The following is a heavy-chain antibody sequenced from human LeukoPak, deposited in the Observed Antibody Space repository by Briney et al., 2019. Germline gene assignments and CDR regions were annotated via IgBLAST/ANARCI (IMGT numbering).Heavy chain of an antibody. CDR2: IFPRDSDI. J-gene: IGHJ6*02. CDR3: ARLNLYDFSTGYKYGMDV. CDR1: GDIFTDYW. V-gene: IGHV5-51*01. D-gene: IGHD3-3*01. Sequence: GESLKISCKGSGDIFTDYWIAWVRQVPGKGLEFMGIIFPRDSDIRYSPSFQGLVTISADKSISTAYLQWNSLKASDRAIYYCARLNLYDFSTGYKYGMDVWGQGTTVTVS.